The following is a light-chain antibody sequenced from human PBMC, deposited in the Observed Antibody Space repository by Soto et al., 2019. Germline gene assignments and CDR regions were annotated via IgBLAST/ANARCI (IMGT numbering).Light chain of an antibody. CDR3: NQYNNWYS. J-gene: IGKJ2*03. V-gene: IGKV3-15*01. CDR2: GAS. CDR1: QSVSTN. Sequence: EIVMTQSPATLSVSPGERATLSCRASQSVSTNLAWYQQIPGQAPRVLVYGASTTATGIPARFSGSGSGTGFTLTISSLQSEDFAVYYCNQYNNWYSFGQGTRLEIK.